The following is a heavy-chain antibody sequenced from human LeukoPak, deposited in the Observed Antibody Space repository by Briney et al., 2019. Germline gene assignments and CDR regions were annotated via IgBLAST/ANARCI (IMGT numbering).Heavy chain of an antibody. V-gene: IGHV3-7*01. CDR2: IGQDGSES. CDR3: ARGGGWYFDY. J-gene: IGHJ4*02. Sequence: PGGSLRLSCAASGFTFSNYCMNWVRQAPGKGLEWVASIGQDGSESYYVDSVKGRFTISRDNAKNSLYLQMNSLRVEDTAVYYCARGGGWYFDYWGQGALITASS. CDR1: GFTFSNYC. D-gene: IGHD6-19*01.